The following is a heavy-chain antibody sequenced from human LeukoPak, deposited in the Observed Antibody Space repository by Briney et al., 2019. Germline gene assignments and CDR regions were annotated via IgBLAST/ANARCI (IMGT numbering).Heavy chain of an antibody. J-gene: IGHJ4*02. V-gene: IGHV4-59*01. D-gene: IGHD3-22*01. CDR2: SHNSGST. CDR3: AREMNYYDSTGYYLHYLDY. CDR1: GGSITNFY. Sequence: SETLSLTCTVSGGSITNFYWSWIRQAPGKGLEWIGYSHNSGSTDYNPSLKGRVTISVGTSKNQLSLKLSSVTAADTAVYYCAREMNYYDSTGYYLHYLDYWGQGTLVTVSS.